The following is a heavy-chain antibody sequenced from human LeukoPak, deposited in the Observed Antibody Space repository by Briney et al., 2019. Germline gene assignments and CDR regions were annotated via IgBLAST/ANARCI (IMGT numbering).Heavy chain of an antibody. V-gene: IGHV4-34*01. CDR2: INHSGST. Sequence: SETLSLTCAVYGGSFSGYYWSWIRQPPGKGLEWIGEINHSGSTNYNPFLKSRVTISVDTSKNQFSLKLSSVTAADTAVYYCARGSDDYVWGSYRHFYYFDYWGQGTLVTVSS. CDR1: GGSFSGYY. CDR3: ARGSDDYVWGSYRHFYYFDY. J-gene: IGHJ4*02. D-gene: IGHD3-16*02.